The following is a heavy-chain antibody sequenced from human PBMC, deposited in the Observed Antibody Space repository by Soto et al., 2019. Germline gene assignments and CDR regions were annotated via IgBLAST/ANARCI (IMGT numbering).Heavy chain of an antibody. Sequence: QLGGSLRLSCAASGFTFDDYAMHWVRQAPGKGLEWVSGISWNSGSIGYADSVKGRFTISRDNAKNSLYLQMNSLRAEDTALYYCAKIDYIWGSYRLTEAAFDIWGQGTMVTVSS. CDR1: GFTFDDYA. CDR2: ISWNSGSI. J-gene: IGHJ3*02. CDR3: AKIDYIWGSYRLTEAAFDI. D-gene: IGHD3-16*02. V-gene: IGHV3-9*01.